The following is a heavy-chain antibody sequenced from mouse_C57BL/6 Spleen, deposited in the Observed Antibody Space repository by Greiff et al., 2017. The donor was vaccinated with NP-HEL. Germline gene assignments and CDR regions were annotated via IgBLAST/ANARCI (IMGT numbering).Heavy chain of an antibody. Sequence: QVQLKESGAELVRPGASVKLSCKASGYTFTDYYINWVKQRPGQGLEWIARIYPGSGNTYYNEKFKGKATLTAEKSSSTAYMQLSSLTSEDSAVYCCARSYYYGSSWFAYWGQGTLVTVSA. V-gene: IGHV1-76*01. J-gene: IGHJ3*01. CDR1: GYTFTDYY. D-gene: IGHD1-1*01. CDR3: ARSYYYGSSWFAY. CDR2: IYPGSGNT.